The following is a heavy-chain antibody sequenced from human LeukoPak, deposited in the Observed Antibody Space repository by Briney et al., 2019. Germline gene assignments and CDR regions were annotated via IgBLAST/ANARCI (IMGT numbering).Heavy chain of an antibody. J-gene: IGHJ4*02. D-gene: IGHD1-26*01. Sequence: GGSLRLSCAASGFTFSSYWMHWVRQAPGKGLVWVSRINSDGSSTSYADSVKGQFTISRDNAKNTLYLQMNSLRAEDTAVYYCARDFSGSYRDYWGQGTLVTVSS. CDR2: INSDGSST. CDR3: ARDFSGSYRDY. V-gene: IGHV3-74*01. CDR1: GFTFSSYW.